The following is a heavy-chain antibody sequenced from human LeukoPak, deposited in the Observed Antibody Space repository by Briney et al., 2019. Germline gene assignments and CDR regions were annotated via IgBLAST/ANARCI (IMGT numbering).Heavy chain of an antibody. CDR1: GGSISSGGYS. J-gene: IGHJ5*02. V-gene: IGHV4-30-2*01. Sequence: SQTLSLTCAVSGGSISSGGYSWSWIRQPPGKGLEWIGYIYHSGSTYYNPSLESRVTISVDRSKNQFSLKLSSVTAADTAVYYCARGGPLPRSWFDPWGQGTLVTVSS. CDR2: IYHSGST. CDR3: ARGGPLPRSWFDP.